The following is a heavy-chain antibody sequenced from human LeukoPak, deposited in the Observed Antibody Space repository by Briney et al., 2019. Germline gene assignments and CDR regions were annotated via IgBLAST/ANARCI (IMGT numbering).Heavy chain of an antibody. J-gene: IGHJ6*04. Sequence: PSETLSLTCAVYGGSFSGYYWSWICQPPGKGLEWIGEINHSGSTNYNPSLKSRVTISVDTSKNQFSLKLSSVTAADTAVYYCARYCSSTSCRAPYYGMDVWGKGTTVTVSS. CDR2: INHSGST. D-gene: IGHD2-2*01. CDR1: GGSFSGYY. CDR3: ARYCSSTSCRAPYYGMDV. V-gene: IGHV4-34*01.